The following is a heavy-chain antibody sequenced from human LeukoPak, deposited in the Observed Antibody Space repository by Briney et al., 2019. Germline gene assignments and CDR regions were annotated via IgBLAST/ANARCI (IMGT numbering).Heavy chain of an antibody. J-gene: IGHJ4*02. CDR1: GITLSNYG. CDR2: ISDSGGST. V-gene: IGHV3-23*01. Sequence: GGSLRLSCAVSGITLSNYGMSWVRQAPGKGLEWVAGISDSGGSTNYADSVKGRFTISRDNRKNTLYLQMNSLRAEDTAVYFCARRGVVIRVILVGFHKEAYYFDSWGQGALVTVSS. D-gene: IGHD3-22*01. CDR3: ARRGVVIRVILVGFHKEAYYFDS.